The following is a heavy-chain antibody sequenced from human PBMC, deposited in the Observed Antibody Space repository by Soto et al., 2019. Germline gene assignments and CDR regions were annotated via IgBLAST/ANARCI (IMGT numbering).Heavy chain of an antibody. CDR2: ISYDGSNK. J-gene: IGHJ4*02. Sequence: QVQLVESGGGVVQPGRSLRLSCAASGFTFSSYAMHWVRQAPGKGLEWVAVISYDGSNKYYADSVKGRFTISRDNSKNTLYLQMNSLSAEDTAVYYCAKEGEAAREVDYWGQGTLVTVSS. CDR3: AKEGEAAREVDY. D-gene: IGHD2-15*01. CDR1: GFTFSSYA. V-gene: IGHV3-30-3*01.